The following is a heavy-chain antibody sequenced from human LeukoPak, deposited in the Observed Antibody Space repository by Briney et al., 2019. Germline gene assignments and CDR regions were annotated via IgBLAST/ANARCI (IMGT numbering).Heavy chain of an antibody. D-gene: IGHD3-3*01. CDR2: IYYSGST. V-gene: IGHV4-30-4*01. Sequence: SETLSLTCTVSGGSISSGDYYWSWIRQPPGKGLEWIGYIYYSGSTYYNPSLKSRVTISVDTSKNQFSPKLSSVTAADTAVYYCAREGTIFGLYPWGQGTLVTVSS. CDR1: GGSISSGDYY. J-gene: IGHJ5*02. CDR3: AREGTIFGLYP.